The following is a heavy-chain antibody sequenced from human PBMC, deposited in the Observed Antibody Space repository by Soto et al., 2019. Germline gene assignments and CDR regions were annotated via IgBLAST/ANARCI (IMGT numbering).Heavy chain of an antibody. CDR3: SREETGYCDSGGYYCCYDMDV. Sequence: AGGSLRLSCAASGFTFRSYGMHWVRQAPGKGLEWVAVIWYDGSNKYYADSVKGRFTISRDNSKNTLYLYMNSMRAEDTAVYYCSREETGYCDSGGYYCCYDMDVWGQGSTVTVSS. CDR1: GFTFRSYG. J-gene: IGHJ6*02. V-gene: IGHV3-33*01. D-gene: IGHD3-22*01. CDR2: IWYDGSNK.